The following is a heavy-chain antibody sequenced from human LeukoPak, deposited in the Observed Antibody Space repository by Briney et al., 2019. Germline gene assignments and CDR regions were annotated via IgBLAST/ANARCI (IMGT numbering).Heavy chain of an antibody. CDR2: IKSKTDGGTT. J-gene: IGHJ4*02. CDR1: GFTFSNAW. D-gene: IGHD2-15*01. Sequence: GGSLRLSCAASGFTFSNAWMSWVRQAPGKGLEWVGRIKSKTDGGTTDYAAPVKGGFTISRDDSKNTLYLQMNSLKTEDTAVYYCTTRGYCSGGSCYDYWGQGTLVTVSS. V-gene: IGHV3-15*01. CDR3: TTRGYCSGGSCYDY.